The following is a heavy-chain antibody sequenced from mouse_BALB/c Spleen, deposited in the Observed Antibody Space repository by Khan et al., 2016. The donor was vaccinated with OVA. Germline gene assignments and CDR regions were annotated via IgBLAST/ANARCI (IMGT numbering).Heavy chain of an antibody. CDR2: ISYSGNT. CDR3: ARVYGEDFDY. CDR1: GYSITSDYA. D-gene: IGHD2-10*02. Sequence: EVQLQESGPGLVKPSQSLSLTCTVTGYSITSDYAWNWIRQFPGNKLEWMGFISYSGNTKYNPSLKSRISMTRDTSKNQFFLQLNSVNPEDTASYYCARVYGEDFDYWGQGTTLIVSS. J-gene: IGHJ2*01. V-gene: IGHV3-2*02.